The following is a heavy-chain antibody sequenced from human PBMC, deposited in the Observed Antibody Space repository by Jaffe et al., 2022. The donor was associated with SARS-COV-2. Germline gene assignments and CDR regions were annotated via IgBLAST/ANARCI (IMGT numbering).Heavy chain of an antibody. CDR2: LNPSGGTT. D-gene: IGHD6-6*01. CDR3: AREGGGIATRLRTLDF. V-gene: IGHV1-46*01. Sequence: QVQLVQSGAEVKKPGASVKLSCKASGYTFTSYYLHWVRQAPGQGLEWMGILNPSGGTTSYSQNFQGRVTMARDTSTSTLYMELSSLRSEDTAMYYCAREGGGIATRLRTLDFWGQGTLVTVSS. CDR1: GYTFTSYY. J-gene: IGHJ4*02.